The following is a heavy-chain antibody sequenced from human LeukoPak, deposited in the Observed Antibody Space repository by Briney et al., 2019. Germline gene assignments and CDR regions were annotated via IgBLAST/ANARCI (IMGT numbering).Heavy chain of an antibody. CDR3: ARVGVGIAYYYGMDV. CDR2: IKRDGGEI. V-gene: IGHV3-7*01. D-gene: IGHD2-21*01. CDR1: GFIFSNYW. J-gene: IGHJ6*02. Sequence: PGGSLRLSCAASGFIFSNYWMSWVRQAPGKGLEWVANIKRDGGEIYYVDSVKGRFTISRDNAKSTLYLQMNSLRVEDTAVYYCARVGVGIAYYYGMDVWGQGTTVTVSS.